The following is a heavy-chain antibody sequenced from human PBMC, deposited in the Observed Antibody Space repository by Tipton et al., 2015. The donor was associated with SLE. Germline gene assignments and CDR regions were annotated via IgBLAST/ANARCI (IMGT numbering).Heavy chain of an antibody. Sequence: TLSLTCAVYGGSFSGYYWSWIRQPPGKGLEWIGEINHSGSTNYNPSLKSRVTISVDTSKNQFSLKLSSVTAADTAVYYCARRLGIAALDYWGQGTLVTVSS. CDR3: ARRLGIAALDY. CDR2: INHSGST. D-gene: IGHD6-13*01. CDR1: GGSFSGYY. V-gene: IGHV4-34*01. J-gene: IGHJ4*02.